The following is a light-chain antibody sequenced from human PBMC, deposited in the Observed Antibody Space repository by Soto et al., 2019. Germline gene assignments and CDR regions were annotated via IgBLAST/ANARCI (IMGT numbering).Light chain of an antibody. J-gene: IGLJ1*01. CDR1: SSDVGGYNY. CDR3: SSYGSTSTRYV. Sequence: QSALTQPASVSGSPGQSITISCTGTSSDVGGYNYVSWYQQHPGKAPKLMIYEVSNRPSGVSNRFSGSKSGNTASLTISGLPAGDEADYFCSSYGSTSTRYVFGTGTKVTVL. V-gene: IGLV2-14*01. CDR2: EVS.